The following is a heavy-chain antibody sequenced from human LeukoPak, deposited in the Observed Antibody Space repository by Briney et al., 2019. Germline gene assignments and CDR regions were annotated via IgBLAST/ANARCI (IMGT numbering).Heavy chain of an antibody. CDR1: GFTFSSYG. CDR2: IKQDGSEK. J-gene: IGHJ4*02. V-gene: IGHV3-7*01. Sequence: GGPLRLSCAASGFTFSSYGMHWVRQAPGKGLEWVANIKQDGSEKYYVDSVKGRFTISRDNAKNSLYLQMNSLRAEDTAVYYCARKNGLDYWGQGTLVTVSS. CDR3: ARKNGLDY.